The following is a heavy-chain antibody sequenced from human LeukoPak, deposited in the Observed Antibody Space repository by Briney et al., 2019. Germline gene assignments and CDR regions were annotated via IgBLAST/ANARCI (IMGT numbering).Heavy chain of an antibody. J-gene: IGHJ6*02. D-gene: IGHD1-1*01. CDR3: TRGPIQLWIHNGMDV. CDR2: IISKAYRGTT. Sequence: QPGGSRRPSGRGSGFTLGDHAMRCVRQAPGKGLEWVGFIISKAYRGTTEYAPSVKGRFTISRDDSISIAYLQMNSLITEDTAFYYCTRGPIQLWIHNGMDVWGQGTTVTVSS. CDR1: GFTLGDHA. V-gene: IGHV3-49*04.